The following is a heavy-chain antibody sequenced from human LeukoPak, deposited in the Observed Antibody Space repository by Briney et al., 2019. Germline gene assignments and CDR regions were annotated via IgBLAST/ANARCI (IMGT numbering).Heavy chain of an antibody. CDR3: AKDVGKWESLHFFDY. D-gene: IGHD1-26*01. CDR2: ISGSGAST. Sequence: GALRLSCLTSGFTFSTNAMSWVRQAPGKGLEWISGISGSGASTYYADSVTGRFTISRDNSRNTLYLQMNSLRGDDTAVYYCAKDVGKWESLHFFDYWGQGTLVTVSS. CDR1: GFTFSTNA. J-gene: IGHJ4*02. V-gene: IGHV3-23*01.